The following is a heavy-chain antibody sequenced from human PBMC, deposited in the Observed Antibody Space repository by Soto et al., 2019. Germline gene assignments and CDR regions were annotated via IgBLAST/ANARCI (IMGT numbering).Heavy chain of an antibody. Sequence: GGSLRLSCVASGITFGIRAISWVRHAPGGGLEWVSTIPYSGGDAKYADSVRGPFAISRDNSKKTLYLQMSSLTAEASAIYYCARGSTDSYTASRIFDFWGQGTLVTVS. CDR1: GITFGIRA. D-gene: IGHD2-15*01. CDR2: IPYSGGDA. CDR3: ARGSTDSYTASRIFDF. V-gene: IGHV3-23*01. J-gene: IGHJ4*02.